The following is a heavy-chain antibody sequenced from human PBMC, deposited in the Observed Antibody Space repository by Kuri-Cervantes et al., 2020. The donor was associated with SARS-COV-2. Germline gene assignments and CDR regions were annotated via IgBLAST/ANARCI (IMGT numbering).Heavy chain of an antibody. CDR1: GYTLTELS. J-gene: IGHJ5*02. D-gene: IGHD3-10*01. V-gene: IGHV1-24*01. CDR2: FDPEDGET. Sequence: ASVKVSCKVSGYTLTELSMHWVRQAPGKGLEWMGGFDPEDGETIYAQKFQGRVTMTEDTSTDTANMELSSLTSGDTAVYYCATAPGLPSGSINWFDPWGQGTLVTVSS. CDR3: ATAPGLPSGSINWFDP.